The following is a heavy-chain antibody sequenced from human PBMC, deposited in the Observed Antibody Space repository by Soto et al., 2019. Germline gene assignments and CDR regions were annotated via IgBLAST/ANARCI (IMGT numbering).Heavy chain of an antibody. CDR1: GFTFDSYA. V-gene: IGHV3-23*01. D-gene: IGHD3-3*01. CDR3: AKDTVGGYSFWSGYYSDCLDV. Sequence: EVKLLESGGGLAQPGGSLRLSCVGSGFTFDSYAISWVRQAPGKGLQWISAISGNGAGTDYAHSVKGRFTISRDNSKNTVHLQMNSLRAEDTALYYCAKDTVGGYSFWSGYYSDCLDVWGQGTMVTVSS. J-gene: IGHJ3*01. CDR2: ISGNGAGT.